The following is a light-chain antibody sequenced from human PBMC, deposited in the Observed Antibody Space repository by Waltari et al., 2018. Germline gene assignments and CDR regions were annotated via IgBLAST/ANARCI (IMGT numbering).Light chain of an antibody. V-gene: IGLV2-23*02. CDR3: CSYVGLGTYV. CDR2: EVT. CDR1: SSDVGTYNL. J-gene: IGLJ1*01. Sequence: QSGLAQPASASGSPGPSITITCTGTSSDVGTYNLVSWYQQLPGKAPRLLIYEVTKRAPGTSDRFSASKSGNTASLSISGLQAQEDEADYYCCSYVGLGTYVFGTGTKVTV.